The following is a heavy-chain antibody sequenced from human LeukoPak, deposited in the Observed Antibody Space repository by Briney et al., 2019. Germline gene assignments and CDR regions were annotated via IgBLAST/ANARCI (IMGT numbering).Heavy chain of an antibody. V-gene: IGHV3-30-3*01. J-gene: IGHJ4*02. CDR1: GFTFSSYA. CDR3: AREGFALDY. Sequence: GGSLRLSCAASGFTFSSYAMHWVRQAPGKGLKWVAVISYDGSNKYYADSVKGRFTISRDNSKNTLYLQMNSLRAEDTAVYYCAREGFALDYWGQGTLVTVSS. CDR2: ISYDGSNK.